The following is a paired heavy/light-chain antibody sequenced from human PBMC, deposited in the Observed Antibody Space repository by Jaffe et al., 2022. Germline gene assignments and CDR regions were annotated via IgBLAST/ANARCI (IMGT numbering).Light chain of an antibody. V-gene: IGKV3-20*01. CDR2: GTS. Sequence: EIVLTQSPGTLSLSPGDRATLSCRASQTVSSSFFAWYQQKPGQAPRLLIYGTSSRPTGVPDRFSGSGSGTDFTLTISRLEPEDFAVYYCQQYSSSPPSYTFGQGTKLEIK. J-gene: IGKJ2*01. CDR1: QTVSSSF. CDR3: QQYSSSPPSYT.
Heavy chain of an antibody. V-gene: IGHV4-38-2*02. CDR2: MNRAGTS. Sequence: QVQLQESGPRLVKPSETLSLTCTVSGFSISSGYYWGWIRQSPGKGLEWIGSMNRAGTSYYNPSLKSRATISKDTSKNQFSLRLSSVTAADTAMFFCVRHSPSWEPKLGFDPWGQGILVTVSS. CDR3: VRHSPSWEPKLGFDP. D-gene: IGHD1-26*01. CDR1: GFSISSGYY. J-gene: IGHJ5*02.